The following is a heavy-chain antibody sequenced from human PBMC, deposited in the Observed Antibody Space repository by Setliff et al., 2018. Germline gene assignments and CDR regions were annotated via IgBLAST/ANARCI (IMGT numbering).Heavy chain of an antibody. D-gene: IGHD6-19*01. V-gene: IGHV4-4*07. CDR2: IYIGGSA. J-gene: IGHJ6*03. CDR3: AREQWLDPPGYYYMDV. Sequence: AETLSLTCTVSGGSISSYYWSWIRQPAGKGLEWIGHIYIGGSANYNPSLKSRVTMSMDTSKNQFSLKLNSVTAADMAVYYCAREQWLDPPGYYYMDVWAKGTTVTVSS. CDR1: GGSISSYY.